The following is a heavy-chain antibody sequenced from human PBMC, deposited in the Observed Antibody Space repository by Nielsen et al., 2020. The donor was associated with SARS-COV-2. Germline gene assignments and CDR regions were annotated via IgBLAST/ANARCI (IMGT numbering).Heavy chain of an antibody. CDR1: GFTFSDYY. V-gene: IGHV3-11*01. D-gene: IGHD1-26*01. CDR3: ANLIVGASYGMDV. J-gene: IGHJ6*02. CDR2: ISSSGSTI. Sequence: GESLKISCAASGFTFSDYYMSWIRQAPGKGLEWVSYISSSGSTIYYADSVKGRFTISRDNAKNSLYLQMNSLRAEDTALYYCANLIVGASYGMDVWGQGTTVTVSS.